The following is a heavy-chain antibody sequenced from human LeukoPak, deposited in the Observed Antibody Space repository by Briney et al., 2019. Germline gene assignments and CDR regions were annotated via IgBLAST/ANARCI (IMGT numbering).Heavy chain of an antibody. J-gene: IGHJ5*02. CDR1: GYTFTGYY. V-gene: IGHV1-2*04. Sequence: GASVKVSCKASGYTFTGYYMHWVRQAPGQGLEWMGWINPNSGGTNYAQKFQGWVTMTRDTSISTAYMELSRLRSDDTAVYYCARGNPLGGATYNWFDPWGQGTLVTVSS. D-gene: IGHD1-26*01. CDR2: INPNSGGT. CDR3: ARGNPLGGATYNWFDP.